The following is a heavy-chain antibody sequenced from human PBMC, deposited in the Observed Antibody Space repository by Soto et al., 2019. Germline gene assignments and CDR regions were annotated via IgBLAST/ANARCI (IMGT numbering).Heavy chain of an antibody. CDR1: GYTFTGYY. D-gene: IGHD2-15*01. Sequence: ASVKVSCKASGYTFTGYYMHWVRQAPGQGLEWMGWINPNSGGTNYAQKFQGWVTMTRDTSISTAYMELSRLRSDDTAVYYCARGGSGGSCYDIWRQGTMVTVSS. J-gene: IGHJ3*02. CDR3: ARGGSGGSCYDI. V-gene: IGHV1-2*04. CDR2: INPNSGGT.